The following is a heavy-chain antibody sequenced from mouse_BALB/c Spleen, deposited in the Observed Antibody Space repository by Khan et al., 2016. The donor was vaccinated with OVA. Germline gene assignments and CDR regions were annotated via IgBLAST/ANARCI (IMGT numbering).Heavy chain of an antibody. D-gene: IGHD3-3*01. CDR2: IWIGGSA. CDR3: ARNRDGGSYWYFDV. Sequence: QVQLKESGPGLVAPSQSLSITCTVSGFSLSRYSVHWVRQPPGKGLEWLGIIWIGGSADYNSPLKSRLSISKDNSKSQVFLTMNSLQTDDTAMYYCARNRDGGSYWYFDVWGAGTTVTGAS. CDR1: GFSLSRYS. V-gene: IGHV2-6-4*01. J-gene: IGHJ1*01.